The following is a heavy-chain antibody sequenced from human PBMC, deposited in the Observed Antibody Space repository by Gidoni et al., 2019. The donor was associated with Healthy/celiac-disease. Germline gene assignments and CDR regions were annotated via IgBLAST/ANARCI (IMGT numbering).Heavy chain of an antibody. J-gene: IGHJ6*03. Sequence: QVQLVASGGGVVQPGRSLRLSCAASGFTFSSYAMHWVRQAPGKGLEWVAVISYDGSNKYYADSVKGRFTISRDNSKNTLYLQMNSLRAEDTAVYYCARDGDYYGSGSYYNLYYYYMDVWGKGTTVTVSS. V-gene: IGHV3-30-3*01. D-gene: IGHD3-10*01. CDR3: ARDGDYYGSGSYYNLYYYYMDV. CDR2: ISYDGSNK. CDR1: GFTFSSYA.